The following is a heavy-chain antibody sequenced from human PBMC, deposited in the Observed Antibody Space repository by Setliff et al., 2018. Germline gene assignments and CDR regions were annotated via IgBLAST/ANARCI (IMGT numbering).Heavy chain of an antibody. V-gene: IGHV3-30*02. J-gene: IGHJ5*02. Sequence: GGSLRLSCAASGFTFSSYGMHWVRQAPGKGLEWVAFIRYDGSNKYYADSVKGRFTISRDNSKNTLYLQMNSLRAEDTAVYYCAKLPYDYVWGNSLWFDPWGQGTLVTVSS. CDR3: AKLPYDYVWGNSLWFDP. CDR2: IRYDGSNK. CDR1: GFTFSSYG. D-gene: IGHD3-16*01.